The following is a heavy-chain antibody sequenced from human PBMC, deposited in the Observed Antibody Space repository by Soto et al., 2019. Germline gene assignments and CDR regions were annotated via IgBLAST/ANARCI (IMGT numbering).Heavy chain of an antibody. V-gene: IGHV3-23*01. J-gene: IGHJ3*02. CDR2: ISGSGGST. Sequence: GGSLRLSCAASGFTFSSYAMSWVRQAPGKGLEWVSAISGSGGSTYYADSVKGRFTISRDNSKNTLYLQMNSLRAEDTAVYYCAKDGVLSYCSGGSCYSFRTDYSYYGDYVHAFDIWGQGTMVTVSS. D-gene: IGHD2-15*01. CDR1: GFTFSSYA. CDR3: AKDGVLSYCSGGSCYSFRTDYSYYGDYVHAFDI.